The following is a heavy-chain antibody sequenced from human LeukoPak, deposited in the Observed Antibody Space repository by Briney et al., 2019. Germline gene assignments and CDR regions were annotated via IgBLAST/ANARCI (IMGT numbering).Heavy chain of an antibody. V-gene: IGHV1-18*01. CDR3: AREEGYNWNDHYYYVMDV. Sequence: ASVKVSCKASGYTFTRYGISWVRQAPGQGLEWMGWISAYNGNTNYAQKLQGRVTMTTDTSTSTAYMELRSLRSDDTAVYYCAREEGYNWNDHYYYVMDVWGQGTTVTVSS. D-gene: IGHD1-1*01. CDR1: GYTFTRYG. J-gene: IGHJ6*02. CDR2: ISAYNGNT.